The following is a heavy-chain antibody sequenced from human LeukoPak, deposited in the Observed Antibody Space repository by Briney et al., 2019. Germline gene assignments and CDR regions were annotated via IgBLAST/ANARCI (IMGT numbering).Heavy chain of an antibody. CDR2: INWNGGST. CDR3: ARARSPANAFDI. J-gene: IGHJ3*02. Sequence: PGGSLGLSCGASGFTFDDYGMSWVRQAPGKGLEWVSGINWNGGSTGYADSVKGRFTISRDNAKNSLYLQMNSLRAEDTALYYCARARSPANAFDIWGQGTMVTVSS. V-gene: IGHV3-20*04. CDR1: GFTFDDYG. D-gene: IGHD2-2*01.